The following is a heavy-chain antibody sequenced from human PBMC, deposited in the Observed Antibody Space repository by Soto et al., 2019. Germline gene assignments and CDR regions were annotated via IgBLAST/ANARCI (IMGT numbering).Heavy chain of an antibody. V-gene: IGHV3-30*04. Sequence: GGSLRLSCAASGFTFSIYAMHWVRQAPGKGLEWVAVISFDGRNQYYADSVKGRFTISRDNSKNTPYLQVNSLRAEDTAVYYCARDRSAVAGDYYYYYGMDVWGQGTTVTVSS. D-gene: IGHD6-19*01. CDR3: ARDRSAVAGDYYYYYGMDV. CDR2: ISFDGRNQ. CDR1: GFTFSIYA. J-gene: IGHJ6*02.